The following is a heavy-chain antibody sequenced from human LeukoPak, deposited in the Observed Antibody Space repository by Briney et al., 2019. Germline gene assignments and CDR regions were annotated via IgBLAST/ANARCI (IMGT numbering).Heavy chain of an antibody. V-gene: IGHV3-23*01. CDR2: ISGSGGST. CDR1: GFTFSSYA. CDR3: AKDPHAIVATASEGDY. D-gene: IGHD5-12*01. J-gene: IGHJ4*02. Sequence: PGGSLRLSRAASGFTFSSYAMSWVRQAPGKGLEWVSAISGSGGSTYYADSVKGRFTISRDNSKNTLYLQMNSLRAEDTAVYYCAKDPHAIVATASEGDYWGQGTLVTVSS.